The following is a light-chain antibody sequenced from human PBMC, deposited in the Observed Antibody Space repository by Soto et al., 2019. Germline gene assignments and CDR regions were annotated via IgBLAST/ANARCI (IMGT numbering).Light chain of an antibody. CDR1: QTSSSW. CDR2: KAS. J-gene: IGKJ1*01. CDR3: QHYNSYSEA. Sequence: QMTQSPYTLSGSVGDRVTITCRASQTSSSWLAWYQQKPGKAPKLLIYKASTLKSGVPSRFSGSGSGTEFTLTISSLQPDDFATYYCQHYNSYSEAFGQGTKVDIK. V-gene: IGKV1-5*03.